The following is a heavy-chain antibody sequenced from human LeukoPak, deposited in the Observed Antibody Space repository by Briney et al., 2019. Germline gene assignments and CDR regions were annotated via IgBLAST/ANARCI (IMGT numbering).Heavy chain of an antibody. CDR2: INPSGGST. J-gene: IGHJ5*02. V-gene: IGHV1-46*01. CDR3: ARSPSQSSSWYGRNKRGHWFDP. D-gene: IGHD6-13*01. Sequence: ASVKVSCKASGYTFTSYYMHWVRQAPGQGLEWMGIINPSGGSTSYAQKFQGRVTMTRDMSTSTVYMELSSLRSEDTAVYYCARSPSQSSSWYGRNKRGHWFDPWGQGTLVTVSS. CDR1: GYTFTSYY.